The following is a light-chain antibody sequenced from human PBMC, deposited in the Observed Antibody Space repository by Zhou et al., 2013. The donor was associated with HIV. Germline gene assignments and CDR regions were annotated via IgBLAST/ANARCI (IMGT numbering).Light chain of an antibody. CDR3: LQHNSFPQT. V-gene: IGKV1-17*01. CDR1: QGIGND. J-gene: IGKJ1*01. Sequence: DIQMTQSPSSLSASVGDRVTITCRASQGIGNDLGWYQQKPGKAPKRLIYSASSLQSGVPSRFSGSGSGTEFTLTISSLQLEDFATYYCLQHNSFPQTFGQGTKVKSN. CDR2: SAS.